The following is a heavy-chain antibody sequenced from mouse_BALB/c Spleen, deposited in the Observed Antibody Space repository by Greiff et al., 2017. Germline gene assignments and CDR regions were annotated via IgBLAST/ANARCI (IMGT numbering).Heavy chain of an antibody. J-gene: IGHJ1*01. CDR1: GYSFTSYW. D-gene: IGHD1-1*01. Sequence: VQLKESGTVLARPGASVKMSCKASGYSFTSYWMHWVKQRPGQGLEWIGAIYPGNSDTSYNQKFKGKAKLTAVTSASTAYMELSSLTNEDSAVYYCTNYYGSSPLWYFDVWGAGTTVTVSS. V-gene: IGHV1-5*01. CDR3: TNYYGSSPLWYFDV. CDR2: IYPGNSDT.